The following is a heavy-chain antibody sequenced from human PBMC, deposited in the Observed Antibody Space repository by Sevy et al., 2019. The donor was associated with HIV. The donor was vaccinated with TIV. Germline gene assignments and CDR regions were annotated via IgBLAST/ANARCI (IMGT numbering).Heavy chain of an antibody. V-gene: IGHV3-74*01. J-gene: IGHJ3*01. D-gene: IGHD3-16*01. CDR2: IDHDGSNP. Sequence: GGSLRLSCAASGFTFSAYWMYWVRQAPGKGLEWVSRIDHDGSNPIYADSVKGRFTGSRDKPKNTLYLQMTRLRGEDTAVYFCVGDRGAADVFDFWGQGTMVTVSS. CDR1: GFTFSAYW. CDR3: VGDRGAADVFDF.